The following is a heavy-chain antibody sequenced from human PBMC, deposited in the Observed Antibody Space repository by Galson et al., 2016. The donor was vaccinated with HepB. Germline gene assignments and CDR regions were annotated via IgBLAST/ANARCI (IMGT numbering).Heavy chain of an antibody. Sequence: SLRLSCAVSGLTFSDYWMSWVRQAPGKGLEWVAAVSYDGNNKYFADSVKGRFSISRDDSKNTLYLQMNSLRADDTALYYCAKGKGRGSWHTYAFDIWGQGTMVTVSS. CDR1: GLTFSDYW. J-gene: IGHJ3*02. CDR3: AKGKGRGSWHTYAFDI. V-gene: IGHV3-30*18. CDR2: VSYDGNNK. D-gene: IGHD6-13*01.